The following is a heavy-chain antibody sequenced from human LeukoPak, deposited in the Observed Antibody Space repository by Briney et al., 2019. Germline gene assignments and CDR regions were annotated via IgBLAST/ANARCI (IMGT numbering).Heavy chain of an antibody. Sequence: ASVKVSCKASGYTFTSYGISWVRQAPGQGLEWMGWISAYNGNTNYAQKLQGRVTMTTDTSTSTAYMELRSLRSDDTAMYYCARDRMVAATTFWFDPWGQGTLVTVSS. D-gene: IGHD2-15*01. CDR2: ISAYNGNT. V-gene: IGHV1-18*01. J-gene: IGHJ5*02. CDR3: ARDRMVAATTFWFDP. CDR1: GYTFTSYG.